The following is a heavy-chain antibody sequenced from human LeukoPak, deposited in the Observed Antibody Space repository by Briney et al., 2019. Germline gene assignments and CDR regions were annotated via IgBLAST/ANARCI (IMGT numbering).Heavy chain of an antibody. J-gene: IGHJ4*02. CDR3: ARREQWLVGDDY. CDR1: GYTFTSYY. D-gene: IGHD6-19*01. V-gene: IGHV1-46*01. Sequence: ASVKVSCKASGYTFTSYYMHWVRQAPGQGLEWMGIINPSGGSTSCAQKFQGRVTMTRDTSTSTVYMELRSLRSDDTAVYYCARREQWLVGDDYWGQGTLVTVSS. CDR2: INPSGGST.